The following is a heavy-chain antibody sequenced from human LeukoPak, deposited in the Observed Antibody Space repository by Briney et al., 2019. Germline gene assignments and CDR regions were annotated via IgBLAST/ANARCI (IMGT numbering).Heavy chain of an antibody. CDR3: GRVGAYSDY. CDR1: GFTFSNYW. Sequence: GGSLRLSCAASGFTFSNYWMSWVRQAPGKGLEWVANIKQDGSEKYYVDSVKGRFTISRDNAKNSLYLQMNSLRADDTAVYYCGRVGAYSDYWGQGTLVTVSS. V-gene: IGHV3-7*01. D-gene: IGHD3-16*01. J-gene: IGHJ4*02. CDR2: IKQDGSEK.